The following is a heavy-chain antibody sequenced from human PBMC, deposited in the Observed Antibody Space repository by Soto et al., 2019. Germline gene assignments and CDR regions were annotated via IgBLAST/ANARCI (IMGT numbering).Heavy chain of an antibody. CDR2: IYYSGST. J-gene: IGHJ5*02. Sequence: PSETLSLTCTVSGVSISSYYWSWIRQPPGKGLEWIGYIYYSGSTNYNPSLKSRVTISVDTSKNQFSLKLSSVTAADTAVYYCARVPDRWGQGTLVTVSS. D-gene: IGHD2-2*01. V-gene: IGHV4-59*12. CDR3: ARVPDR. CDR1: GVSISSYY.